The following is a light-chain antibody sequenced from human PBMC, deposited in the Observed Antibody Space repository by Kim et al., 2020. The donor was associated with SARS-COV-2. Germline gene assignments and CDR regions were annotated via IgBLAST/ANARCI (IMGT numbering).Light chain of an antibody. CDR2: QDS. V-gene: IGLV3-1*01. CDR1: KLGDKY. Sequence: SYELTQPPSVSVSPGQTASITCSGDKLGDKYACWYQQNPGQSPVLVIYQDSKRPSGIPERFSGSNSGNTATLTISGTQAMDEADYYCQAWESSTAYVFGTGTKVTVL. J-gene: IGLJ1*01. CDR3: QAWESSTAYV.